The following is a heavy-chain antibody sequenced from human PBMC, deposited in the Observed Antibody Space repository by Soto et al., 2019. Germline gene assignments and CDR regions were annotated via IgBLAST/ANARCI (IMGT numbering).Heavy chain of an antibody. V-gene: IGHV1-18*04. CDR2: INVYNGNT. Sequence: APVKVSSNASGHTFTSNSIGWVRQAPGQGLEWMGWINVYNGNTKYAQQLQGRVTLTTDTSTSTAYMDLRSLRSDDTAVYSCAGISSASSGWLPDYWDQGTLVTVSS. CDR1: GHTFTSNS. CDR3: AGISSASSGWLPDY. D-gene: IGHD6-19*01. J-gene: IGHJ4*02.